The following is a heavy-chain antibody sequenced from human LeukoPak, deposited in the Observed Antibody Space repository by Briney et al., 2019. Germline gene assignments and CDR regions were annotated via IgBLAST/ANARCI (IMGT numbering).Heavy chain of an antibody. CDR1: GGSISSYY. V-gene: IGHV4-4*07. CDR2: VHTCGRP. CDR3: ARGGYGASSGFDY. J-gene: IGHJ4*01. Sequence: PSETLSLTCTVSGGSISSYYWSWIRQPAGKVMEWIGRVHTCGRPNYNPSLESRATMPVATSKNQFPLNLSSVSAADTAVYYWARGGYGASSGFDYWGHGTLVTVSS. D-gene: IGHD4-23*01.